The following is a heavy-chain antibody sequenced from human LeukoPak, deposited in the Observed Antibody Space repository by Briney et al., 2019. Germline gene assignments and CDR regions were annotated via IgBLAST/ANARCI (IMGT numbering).Heavy chain of an antibody. CDR2: IYPGDSDT. D-gene: IGHD5-18*01. Sequence: PGEYPKISCKGSGYSFTSYWIAWVRQMPGKGLEWMGIIYPGDSDTRYSPSFQGQVTISADKSISTAYLQWSSLKASDTAMYYCARLRGYNYGYEDYWGQGTLVTVSS. J-gene: IGHJ4*02. CDR1: GYSFTSYW. V-gene: IGHV5-51*01. CDR3: ARLRGYNYGYEDY.